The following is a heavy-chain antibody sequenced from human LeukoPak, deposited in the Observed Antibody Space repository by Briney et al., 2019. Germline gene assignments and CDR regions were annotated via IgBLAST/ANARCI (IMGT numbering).Heavy chain of an antibody. V-gene: IGHV4-39*07. D-gene: IGHD5-18*01. J-gene: IGHJ6*03. CDR1: GGSISSSSYY. CDR2: IYYSGST. CDR3: ARGPTGQLWFRRGYYYMDV. Sequence: SETLSLTCTVSGGSISSSSYYWGWIRQPPGKGLEWIGSIYYSGSTNYNPSLKSRVTISVDTSKNQFSLKLSSVTAADTAVYYCARGPTGQLWFRRGYYYMDVWGKGTTVTVSS.